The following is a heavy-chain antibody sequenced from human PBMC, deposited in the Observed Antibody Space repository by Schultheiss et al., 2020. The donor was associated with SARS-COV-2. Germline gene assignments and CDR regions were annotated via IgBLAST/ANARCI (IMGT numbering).Heavy chain of an antibody. V-gene: IGHV1-46*01. CDR1: GYTFTSYY. CDR2: IIPIFGTA. J-gene: IGHJ6*02. Sequence: ASVKVSCKASGYTFTSYYMHWVRQAPGQGLEWMGGIIPIFGTANYAQKFQGRVTMTTDTSTSTAYMELRSLRSDDTAVYYCAREQQLVQDYYYYGMDVWGQGTTVTVSS. CDR3: AREQQLVQDYYYYGMDV. D-gene: IGHD6-13*01.